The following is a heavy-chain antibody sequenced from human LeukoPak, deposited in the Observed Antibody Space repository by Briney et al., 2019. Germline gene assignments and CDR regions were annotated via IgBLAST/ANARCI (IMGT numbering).Heavy chain of an antibody. Sequence: GGSLRLSCAASGFTFSSYAMSWVRQAPGKGLEWVSAISGGGGSTYYADSVKGRFTISRDNSKNTLYLQMNSLRAEDTAVYYCAKAIVVVPAAIGLDAFDIWGQGTMVTVSS. CDR1: GFTFSSYA. CDR3: AKAIVVVPAAIGLDAFDI. J-gene: IGHJ3*02. CDR2: ISGGGGST. V-gene: IGHV3-23*01. D-gene: IGHD2-2*01.